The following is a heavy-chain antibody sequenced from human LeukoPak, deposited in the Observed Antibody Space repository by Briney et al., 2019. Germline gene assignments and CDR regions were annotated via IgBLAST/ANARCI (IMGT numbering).Heavy chain of an antibody. J-gene: IGHJ4*02. CDR1: GFTFTNYA. CDR2: LGADGVST. CDR3: AKRVSYSSGSHFDY. V-gene: IGHV3-23*01. D-gene: IGHD3-10*01. Sequence: TGGSLRLSCAASGFTFTNYAISWVRQAPGRGLEWVSILGADGVSTYYADSVKGRFTTSRDSSKNTLYLQMNSLRAEDSAIYYCAKRVSYSSGSHFDYWGQGTLVTVSS.